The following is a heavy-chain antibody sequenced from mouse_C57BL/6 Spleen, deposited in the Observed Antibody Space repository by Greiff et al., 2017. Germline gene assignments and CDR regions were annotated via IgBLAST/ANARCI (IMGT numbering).Heavy chain of an antibody. V-gene: IGHV1-9*01. CDR2: ILPGSGST. CDR1: GYTFTGYW. J-gene: IGHJ4*01. CDR3: ARRGYTVVAPEAMDY. D-gene: IGHD1-1*01. Sequence: QVQLQQSGAELMKPGASVKLSCKATGYTFTGYWIEWVKQRPGHGLEWIGEILPGSGSTNYNEKFKGKATLTADTSSNTAYMQLSSLTTEDSAIYYCARRGYTVVAPEAMDYWGQGTSVTVSS.